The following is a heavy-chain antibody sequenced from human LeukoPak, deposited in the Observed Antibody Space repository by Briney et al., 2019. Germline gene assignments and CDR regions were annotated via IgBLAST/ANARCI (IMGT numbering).Heavy chain of an antibody. CDR2: IYHSGST. CDR3: ARETYNSLDY. V-gene: IGHV4-38-2*02. D-gene: IGHD5-24*01. CDR1: GYSISSGYY. J-gene: IGHJ4*02. Sequence: PSETLSLTCAVSGYSISSGYYWGWIRQPPGKGLEWIGNIYHSGSTYYNPSLKGRFTISVDTSKNQFSLKLSSVTAADTAVYYCARETYNSLDYWGQGTLVTVSS.